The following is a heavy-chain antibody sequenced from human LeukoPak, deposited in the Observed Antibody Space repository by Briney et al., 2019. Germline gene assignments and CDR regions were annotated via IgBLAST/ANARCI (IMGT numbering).Heavy chain of an antibody. CDR1: GLSISNSW. V-gene: IGHV3-7*01. J-gene: IGHJ4*02. Sequence: GGSLRLSCAASGLSISNSWMHWVRQAPGKGLEWVAIIDKDGNEIKYVDSVKGRFTLSRDNARNSVYLQMNSLRTEDTALYYCVTDGDKWNDFEYWGQGTLVTVSS. D-gene: IGHD1-1*01. CDR2: IDKDGNEI. CDR3: VTDGDKWNDFEY.